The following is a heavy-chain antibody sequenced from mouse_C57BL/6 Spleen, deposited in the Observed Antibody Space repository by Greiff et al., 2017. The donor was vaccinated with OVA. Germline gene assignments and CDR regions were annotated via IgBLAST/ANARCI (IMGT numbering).Heavy chain of an antibody. CDR2: IYPGSGST. V-gene: IGHV1-55*01. J-gene: IGHJ4*01. Sequence: VQLQQPGAELVKPGASVKLSCKASGYTFTSYWITWVKQRPGQGLEWIGDIYPGSGSTNYNEKFKSKATLTVDTSSSTAYMQLSSLTSEDSAVYYCARNEYEGDYYALDYWGQGTSVTVSS. CDR1: GYTFTSYW. CDR3: ARNEYEGDYYALDY. D-gene: IGHD2-4*01.